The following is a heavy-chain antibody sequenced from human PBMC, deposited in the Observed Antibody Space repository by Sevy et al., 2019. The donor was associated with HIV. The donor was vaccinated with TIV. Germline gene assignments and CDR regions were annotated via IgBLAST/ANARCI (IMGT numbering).Heavy chain of an antibody. J-gene: IGHJ4*02. D-gene: IGHD3-10*01. CDR2: IGTAGDT. V-gene: IGHV3-13*01. CDR1: GFTFSSYD. Sequence: GGSLRLSCAASGFTFSSYDMHWVRQATGKGLEWVSAIGTAGDTYYPGSVKGRFTISRENAKNSLYLQMNSLRAGDTAVDYCARGTCYYGSGNGAYYFDYWGQGTLVTVSS. CDR3: ARGTCYYGSGNGAYYFDY.